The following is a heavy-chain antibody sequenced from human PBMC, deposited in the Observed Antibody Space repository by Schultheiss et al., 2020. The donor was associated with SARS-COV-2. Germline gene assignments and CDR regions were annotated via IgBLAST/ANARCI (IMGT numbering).Heavy chain of an antibody. CDR2: INHSGST. J-gene: IGHJ4*02. V-gene: IGHV4-34*01. CDR3: ARVAFVAAAGIDY. D-gene: IGHD6-13*01. Sequence: SETLSLTCAVYGGSFSGYYWSWIRQPPGKGLEWIGEINHSGSTNYNPSLKSRVTISVDTSKNQFSLKLSSVTAEDTAVYYCARVAFVAAAGIDYWGQGTLVTVSS. CDR1: GGSFSGYY.